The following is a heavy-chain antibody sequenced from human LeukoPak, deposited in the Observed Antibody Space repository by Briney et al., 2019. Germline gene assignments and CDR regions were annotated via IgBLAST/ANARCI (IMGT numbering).Heavy chain of an antibody. CDR3: AKGGYSSGWPLVY. CDR1: GFIFSNYA. V-gene: IGHV3-23*01. Sequence: GGSLRLSCAASGFIFSNYAVNWVRQAPGKGLEWVSTISDSDGSTSYADSVKGRFTISRDNAKNTLYLQMNSLRVEDTAVYYCAKGGYSSGWPLVYWGQGTLVTVSS. D-gene: IGHD6-19*01. J-gene: IGHJ4*02. CDR2: ISDSDGST.